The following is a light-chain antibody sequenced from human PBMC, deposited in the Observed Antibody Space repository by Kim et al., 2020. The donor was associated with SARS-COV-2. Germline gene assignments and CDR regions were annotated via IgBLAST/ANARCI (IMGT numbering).Light chain of an antibody. J-gene: IGLJ2*01. CDR1: SFNIGADYG. V-gene: IGLV1-40*01. Sequence: QSVLTQPPSVSGAPGLRVIISCTGSSFNIGADYGVHWYQQLPGTAPKLLIYSNTNRPSGVPDRFSGSKSGTSASLAITGLQAEDEADYYCQSYDSSLSGVIFGGGTQLTVL. CDR3: QSYDSSLSGVI. CDR2: SNT.